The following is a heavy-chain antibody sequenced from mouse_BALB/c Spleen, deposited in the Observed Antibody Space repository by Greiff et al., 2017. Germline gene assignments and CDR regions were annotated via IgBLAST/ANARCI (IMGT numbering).Heavy chain of an antibody. V-gene: IGHV5-17*02. CDR1: GFTFSSFG. J-gene: IGHJ3*01. D-gene: IGHD2-4*01. CDR2: ISSGSSTI. Sequence: DVQLVESGGGLVQPGGSRKLSCAASGFTFSSFGMHWVRQAPEKGLEWVAYISSGSSTIYYADTVKGRFTISRDNPKNTLFLQMTSLRSEDTAMYYCARAMITTTGFAYWGQGTLVTVSA. CDR3: ARAMITTTGFAY.